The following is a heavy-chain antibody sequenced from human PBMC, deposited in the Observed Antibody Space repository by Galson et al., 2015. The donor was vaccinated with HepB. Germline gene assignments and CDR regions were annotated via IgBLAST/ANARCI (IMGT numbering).Heavy chain of an antibody. V-gene: IGHV3-66*01. Sequence: SLRLSCAASGFTVSSAHMSWVRQAPGKGLEWVSSLHAGGNTNYVDSVEGRFTVSRDDSKNTLLLQMSSLRAEDTALYHCARRLGPLWYFDLWGRGILVTVSS. CDR1: GFTVSSAH. CDR2: LHAGGNT. CDR3: ARRLGPLWYFDL. J-gene: IGHJ2*01. D-gene: IGHD4-11*01.